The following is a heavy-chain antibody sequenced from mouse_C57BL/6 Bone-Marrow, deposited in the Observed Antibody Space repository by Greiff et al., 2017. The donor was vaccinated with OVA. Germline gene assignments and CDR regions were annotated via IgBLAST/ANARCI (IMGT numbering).Heavy chain of an antibody. Sequence: EVQLQESGPGLVKPSQSLSLTCSVTGYSITSGYYWNWIRQFPGNKLEWMGYISYDGSNNYNPSLKNRISITRDTSKNQFFLKLNSVTTEDTATYYCARAGAYYSNYVGFAYWGQGTLVTVSA. D-gene: IGHD2-5*01. V-gene: IGHV3-6*01. CDR3: ARAGAYYSNYVGFAY. J-gene: IGHJ3*01. CDR2: ISYDGSN. CDR1: GYSITSGYY.